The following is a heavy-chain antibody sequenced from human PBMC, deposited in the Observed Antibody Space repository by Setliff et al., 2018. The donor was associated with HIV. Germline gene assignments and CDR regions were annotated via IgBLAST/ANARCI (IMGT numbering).Heavy chain of an antibody. CDR2: IRNYNGNT. CDR1: AYTFISFG. D-gene: IGHD6-6*01. CDR3: ARDHRTQRNIAARQGVDY. Sequence: ASVKVSCKSSAYTFISFGISWVRQAPGQGLEWMGWIRNYNGNTNYAQKLQGRVTMTTDTSTRTAYMELRSLRSDDTAVFYCARDHRTQRNIAARQGVDYWGQGTLVTVSS. J-gene: IGHJ4*02. V-gene: IGHV1-18*01.